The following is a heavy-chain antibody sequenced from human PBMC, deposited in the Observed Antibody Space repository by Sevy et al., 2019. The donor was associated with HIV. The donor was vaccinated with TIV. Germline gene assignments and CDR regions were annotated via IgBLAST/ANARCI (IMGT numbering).Heavy chain of an antibody. CDR1: GFSFSHYW. Sequence: GGSLRLSGAASGFSFSHYWMHWVRQAPGKGLEWVANIKQDASEKYYVASVKGRFTISRDNAKNSVYLQRNSLIPEDTAIYYCARGNSGSFDYWGQGTLVTVSS. J-gene: IGHJ4*02. D-gene: IGHD3-22*01. CDR2: IKQDASEK. CDR3: ARGNSGSFDY. V-gene: IGHV3-7*04.